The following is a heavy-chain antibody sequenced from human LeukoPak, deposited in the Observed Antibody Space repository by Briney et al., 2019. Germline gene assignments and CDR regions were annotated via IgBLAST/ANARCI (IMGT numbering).Heavy chain of an antibody. V-gene: IGHV3-48*03. Sequence: PGGSLRLSCAASGFTFSSYEMNWVRQAPGKGLEWVSYISSSGSTIYYADSVKGRFTISRDSAKNSLYLQMNSLRAEDTAVYYCARGVNFWSGYHFDYWGQGALVTVSS. CDR3: ARGVNFWSGYHFDY. D-gene: IGHD3-3*01. J-gene: IGHJ4*02. CDR2: ISSSGSTI. CDR1: GFTFSSYE.